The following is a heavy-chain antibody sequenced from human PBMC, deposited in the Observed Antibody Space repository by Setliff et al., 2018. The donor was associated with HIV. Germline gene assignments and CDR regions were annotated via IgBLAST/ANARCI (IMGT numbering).Heavy chain of an antibody. D-gene: IGHD3-10*01. V-gene: IGHV4-34*01. Sequence: SETLSLTCTVYGGSFSNYYTNWIRQPPGKGLEWIGELSPSGTTRSNPSLKSRVTISVDTSMNQFSLKLTSVTAADTAIYYCARGGASSHWLGPWGKGILVTVSS. CDR2: LSPSGTT. J-gene: IGHJ5*02. CDR1: GGSFSNYY. CDR3: ARGGASSHWLGP.